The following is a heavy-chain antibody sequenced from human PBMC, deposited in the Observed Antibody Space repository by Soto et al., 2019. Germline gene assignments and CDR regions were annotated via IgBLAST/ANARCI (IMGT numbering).Heavy chain of an antibody. D-gene: IGHD1-7*01. Sequence: ASVKVSCKASGYTFTSYGISWVRQAPGQGLEWMGWISAYNGNTNYAQKLQGRVTMTTDTSTSTAYMELRSLRSDDTAVYYCATSRTGTIPSDYWGQGPLVTVS. CDR3: ATSRTGTIPSDY. CDR1: GYTFTSYG. V-gene: IGHV1-18*01. CDR2: ISAYNGNT. J-gene: IGHJ4*02.